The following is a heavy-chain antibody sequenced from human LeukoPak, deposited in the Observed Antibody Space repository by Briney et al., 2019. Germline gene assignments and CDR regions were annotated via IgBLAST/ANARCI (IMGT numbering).Heavy chain of an antibody. Sequence: SETLSLTCTVSGGSISSYYWSWIRQPPGKGLEWIGYIYYSGSTNYNPSLKSRVTISVDTSKNQFSLKLSSVTAADTAVYYCARDSRTTVTTVLGFDIWGQGTMVTVSS. CDR1: GGSISSYY. CDR2: IYYSGST. V-gene: IGHV4-59*12. D-gene: IGHD4-17*01. J-gene: IGHJ3*02. CDR3: ARDSRTTVTTVLGFDI.